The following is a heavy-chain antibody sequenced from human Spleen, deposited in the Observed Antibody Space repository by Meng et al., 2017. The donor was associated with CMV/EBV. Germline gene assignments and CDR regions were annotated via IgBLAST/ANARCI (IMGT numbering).Heavy chain of an antibody. CDR1: GGNH. CDR2: INHSGST. CDR3: ARRGSRHVTLFQILTGYDY. J-gene: IGHJ4*02. D-gene: IGHD3-9*01. Sequence: GGNHWTWIRQPPGKGLECIGEINHSGSTNYHPSLKSRVTISVDMSKNQFSLRLSSVTAADTAVYYCARRGSRHVTLFQILTGYDYWGQGALVTVSS. V-gene: IGHV4-34*01.